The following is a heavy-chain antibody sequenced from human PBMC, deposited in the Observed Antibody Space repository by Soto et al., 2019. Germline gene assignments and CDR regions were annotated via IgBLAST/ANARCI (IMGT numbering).Heavy chain of an antibody. CDR2: IYPGDSDT. V-gene: IGHV5-51*01. Sequence: EESLKISCKGSGYSFASHWVAWVRQMPEKGLEWIGTIYPGDSDTKYSPAFRGQVTISADTSVSTAYLQWRSLEATDSAIYYCARYSGSYWHYLDFWRQGTLVTVSS. CDR3: ARYSGSYWHYLDF. J-gene: IGHJ4*02. D-gene: IGHD1-26*01. CDR1: GYSFASHW.